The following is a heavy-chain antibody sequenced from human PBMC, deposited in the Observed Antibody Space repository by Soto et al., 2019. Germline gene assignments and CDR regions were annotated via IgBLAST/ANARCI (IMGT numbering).Heavy chain of an antibody. V-gene: IGHV3-33*01. CDR2: IWYDGSNK. Sequence: GGSLRLSCAASGFTFSSYGMHWVRQAPGKGLEWVAVIWYDGSNKYYADSVKGRFTISRDNSKNTLYLQMNSLRAEDTAVYYCAREGGSYYRTLDSWGQGTLVTVSS. D-gene: IGHD1-26*01. CDR3: AREGGSYYRTLDS. CDR1: GFTFSSYG. J-gene: IGHJ5*01.